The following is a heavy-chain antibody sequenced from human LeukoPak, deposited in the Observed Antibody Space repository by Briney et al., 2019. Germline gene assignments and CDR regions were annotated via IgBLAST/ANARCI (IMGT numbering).Heavy chain of an antibody. V-gene: IGHV3-64*01. D-gene: IGHD6-19*01. CDR2: ISSNGGGT. J-gene: IGHJ4*02. CDR3: ARESPGIAVAGILDY. CDR1: GFTFSSYA. Sequence: GGSLRLSCAASGFTFSSYAMHWVRQAPGKGLEYVSAISSNGGGTYYANSVKGRFTISRDNSKNTLYLQMGSLRAEDMAVYYCARESPGIAVAGILDYWGQGTLVTVSS.